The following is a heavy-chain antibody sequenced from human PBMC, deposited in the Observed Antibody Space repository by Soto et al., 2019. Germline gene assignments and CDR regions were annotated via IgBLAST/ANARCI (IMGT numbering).Heavy chain of an antibody. V-gene: IGHV1-69*02. D-gene: IGHD2-15*01. CDR2: IIPILGIA. CDR3: ASEGGPRGYCGGGSCPSFV. Sequence: QVQLVQSGAEVKKPGSSVKVSCKASGGTFSSYTISWVRQAPGQGLEWMGRIIPILGIANYAQKFQGRVTHSADKYTSTAYMELSSRRSEDTAVYDCASEGGPRGYCGGGSCPSFVWGQGTLVTVSS. J-gene: IGHJ4*02. CDR1: GGTFSSYT.